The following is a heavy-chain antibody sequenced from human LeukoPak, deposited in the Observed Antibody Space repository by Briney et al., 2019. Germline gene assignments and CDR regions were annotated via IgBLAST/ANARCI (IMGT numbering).Heavy chain of an antibody. Sequence: SVKVSCKASGFTFSSSAIQWVRQVRGQRLEWIGWIVVGSGNTNYAQKFQDRVTITKDMSTMTAYMELSSLRSEGTALYYCAAVFFSSTVPYFDHWAQGTLVTVSS. J-gene: IGHJ4*02. CDR2: IVVGSGNT. D-gene: IGHD2-2*01. V-gene: IGHV1-58*02. CDR1: GFTFSSSA. CDR3: AAVFFSSTVPYFDH.